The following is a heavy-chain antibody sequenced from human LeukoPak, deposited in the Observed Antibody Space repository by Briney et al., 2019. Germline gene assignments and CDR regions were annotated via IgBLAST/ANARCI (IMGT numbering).Heavy chain of an antibody. CDR2: ISAYNGNT. CDR3: ARDVEIWFGERYGMDV. J-gene: IGHJ6*02. CDR1: GYTFTSYA. Sequence: ASVKVSCKASGYTFTSYAMNWVRQAPGQGLEWMGWISAYNGNTNYAQKLQGRVTMTTDTSTSTAYMELRSLRSDDTAVYYCARDVEIWFGERYGMDVWGQGTTVTVSS. D-gene: IGHD3-10*01. V-gene: IGHV1-18*01.